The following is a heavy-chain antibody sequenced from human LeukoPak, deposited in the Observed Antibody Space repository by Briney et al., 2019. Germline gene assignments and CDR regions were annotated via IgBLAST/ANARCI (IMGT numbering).Heavy chain of an antibody. CDR3: ARVRYDSSAFDI. CDR2: INSDGSST. J-gene: IGHJ3*02. V-gene: IGHV3-74*01. D-gene: IGHD3-22*01. Sequence: GGSLRLSCAASGFTFSSYRMHWVRQDPGKGLVWVSRINSDGSSTSYADSVKGRFTISRDNAKNTLYLQMNSLRAEDTAVYYCARVRYDSSAFDIWGQGTMVTVSS. CDR1: GFTFSSYR.